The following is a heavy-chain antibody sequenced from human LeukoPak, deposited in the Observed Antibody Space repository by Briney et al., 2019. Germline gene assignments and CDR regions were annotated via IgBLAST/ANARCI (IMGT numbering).Heavy chain of an antibody. CDR2: IDPSDSET. CDR1: GYSFTSYW. Sequence: KPGESLKISCMASGYSFTSYWIGWVRQMPGKGLEWMGIIDPSDSETRYTPSFQGQVTVSVDKSLTTADLQWNSLKASDTAMYYCARQTVMGRSGDYWGQGTLVTVSS. CDR3: ARQTVMGRSGDY. D-gene: IGHD7-27*01. V-gene: IGHV5-51*01. J-gene: IGHJ4*02.